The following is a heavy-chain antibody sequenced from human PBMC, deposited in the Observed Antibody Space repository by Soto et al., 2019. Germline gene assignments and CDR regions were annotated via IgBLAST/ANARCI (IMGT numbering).Heavy chain of an antibody. CDR3: ARDVESSGRLEYFQR. CDR1: GFTVSSNY. CDR2: IYSGGST. V-gene: IGHV3-53*01. Sequence: EVQLVESGGGLIQPGGSLRLSCAASGFTVSSNYMSWVRQAPGKGLEWVSVIYSGGSTYYADSVKGRFTISRDNSKNTLYLQMDRLRAEDSAVYYCARDVESSGRLEYFQRWGQGTLVTVSS. D-gene: IGHD3-22*01. J-gene: IGHJ1*01.